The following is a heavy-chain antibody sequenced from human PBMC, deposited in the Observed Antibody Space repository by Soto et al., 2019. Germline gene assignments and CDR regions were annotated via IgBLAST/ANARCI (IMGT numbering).Heavy chain of an antibody. CDR2: IYYSGST. Sequence: SETLSLTCTVSGGSISSYYWSWIRQPPGKGLEWIGYIYYSGSTNYNPSLKSRVTISVDTSKNQFSLKLSSVTAADTAVYYCASLDQYCSGDSCYSYYFDYWGQGTLVTVS. J-gene: IGHJ4*02. D-gene: IGHD2-15*01. V-gene: IGHV4-59*08. CDR1: GGSISSYY. CDR3: ASLDQYCSGDSCYSYYFDY.